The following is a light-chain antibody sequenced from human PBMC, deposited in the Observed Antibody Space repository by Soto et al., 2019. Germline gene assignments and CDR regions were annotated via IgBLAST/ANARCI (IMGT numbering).Light chain of an antibody. CDR1: QSVRNNY. CDR3: QHYVNSPPYT. CDR2: GAS. J-gene: IGKJ2*01. Sequence: EIVLTQSLGTLSLSPGERATLSCRASQSVRNNYLAGYQQKPSQAPRRLIYGASTRASDIEGRFSGSGSGTDFTLTISRLEPEDCAVYYCQHYVNSPPYTFGQGTKLEIK. V-gene: IGKV3-20*01.